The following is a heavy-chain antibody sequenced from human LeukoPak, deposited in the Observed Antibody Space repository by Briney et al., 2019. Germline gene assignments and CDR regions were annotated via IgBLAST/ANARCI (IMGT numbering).Heavy chain of an antibody. CDR1: GGSISSSSYY. CDR3: ARRRSMVRGVRPFDY. D-gene: IGHD3-10*01. CDR2: IYYSGST. V-gene: IGHV4-39*07. Sequence: PSETLSLTCTVSGGSISSSSYYWGWIRQPPGKGLEWIGSIYYSGSTYYNPSLKSRVTISVDTSKNQFSLKLSSVTAADTAVYYCARRRSMVRGVRPFDYWGQGTLVTVSS. J-gene: IGHJ4*02.